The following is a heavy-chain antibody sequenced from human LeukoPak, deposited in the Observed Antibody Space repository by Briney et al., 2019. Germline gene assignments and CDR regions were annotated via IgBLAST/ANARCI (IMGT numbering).Heavy chain of an antibody. CDR2: ISWNSGSI. D-gene: IGHD3-22*01. J-gene: IGHJ3*02. CDR1: GFTFDDYA. CDR3: AKAATTYYDSSGYYYAFDI. Sequence: GRSLRLSCAASGFTFDDYAMHWVRQAPGKGLEWVSGISWNSGSIGYADSVKGRFTISRDNAKNSLYLQMNSLRAEDTALYYCAKAATTYYDSSGYYYAFDIWGQGTMVTVSS. V-gene: IGHV3-9*01.